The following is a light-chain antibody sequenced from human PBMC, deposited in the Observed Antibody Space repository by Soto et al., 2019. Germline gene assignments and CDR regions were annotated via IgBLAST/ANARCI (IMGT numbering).Light chain of an antibody. Sequence: EIVLTQSPGTLALSPGDRATLSCRASQGMSSSYLAWYQQRPGQAPRLLIFGASGRATGIPDRFSGSGSGTEFTLTISRLEPEDSAVYYCQQYGSSLWTFGQGTKVEIK. CDR2: GAS. J-gene: IGKJ1*01. V-gene: IGKV3-20*01. CDR1: QGMSSSY. CDR3: QQYGSSLWT.